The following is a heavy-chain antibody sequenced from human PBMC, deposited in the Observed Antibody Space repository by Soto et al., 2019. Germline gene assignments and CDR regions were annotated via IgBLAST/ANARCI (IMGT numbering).Heavy chain of an antibody. D-gene: IGHD6-19*01. V-gene: IGHV1-46*01. CDR3: ARDPGIAVAGTQYYGMDV. J-gene: IGHJ6*02. CDR2: INPSGGST. CDR1: GYTFTSYY. Sequence: ASVKVSGKASGYTFTSYYMHWVRQAPGQGLEWMGIINPSGGSTSYAQKFQGRVTMTRDTSTSTVYMELSSLRSEDTAVYYCARDPGIAVAGTQYYGMDVWGQGTTVTVSS.